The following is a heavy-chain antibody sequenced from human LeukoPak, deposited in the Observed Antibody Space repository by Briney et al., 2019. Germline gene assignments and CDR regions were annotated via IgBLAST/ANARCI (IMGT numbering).Heavy chain of an antibody. CDR2: IYYSGST. CDR3: ARLGNQYCSSTSCYYFDY. D-gene: IGHD2-2*01. J-gene: IGHJ4*02. CDR1: GGSISSGGYY. Sequence: SQTLSLTCTVSGGSISSGGYYWGWIRQPPGKGLEWIGSIYYSGSTYYNPSLKSRVTISVDTSKNQFSLKLSSVTAADTAVYYCARLGNQYCSSTSCYYFDYWGQGTLVTVSS. V-gene: IGHV4-39*01.